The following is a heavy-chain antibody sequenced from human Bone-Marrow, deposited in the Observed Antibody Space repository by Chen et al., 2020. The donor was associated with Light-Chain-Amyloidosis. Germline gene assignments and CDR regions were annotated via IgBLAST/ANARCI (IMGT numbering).Heavy chain of an antibody. CDR2: IYSSGNT. J-gene: IGHJ1*01. D-gene: IGHD3-10*01. V-gene: IGHV4-31*03. Sequence: QVQLQESGPRLVKPSQTLSLTCIVSGGSISSGGHYWSWIRQHPGKGLEWIGYIYSSGNTNYNPSLKSRVTISVDTSKHQLSLKLSSVTAADTAVYYCARDGGSGSDDLREYFQDWGQGILVTVSS. CDR1: GGSISSGGHY. CDR3: ARDGGSGSDDLREYFQD.